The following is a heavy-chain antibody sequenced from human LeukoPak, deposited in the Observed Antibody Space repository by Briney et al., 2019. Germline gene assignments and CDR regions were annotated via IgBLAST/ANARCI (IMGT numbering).Heavy chain of an antibody. CDR2: INEDGSNK. D-gene: IGHD1/OR15-1a*01. V-gene: IGHV3-7*03. CDR1: GFSFSNHY. J-gene: IGHJ4*02. CDR3: AKISWDGRGTFD. Sequence: GGSLRLSCTASGFSFSNHYMRWIRQAPGKGLEWVANINEDGSNKWHLGSVKGRFTVSRDNARNSLYLQMNSLRAEDTAVYYCAKISWDGRGTFDWGRGTLVTVSS.